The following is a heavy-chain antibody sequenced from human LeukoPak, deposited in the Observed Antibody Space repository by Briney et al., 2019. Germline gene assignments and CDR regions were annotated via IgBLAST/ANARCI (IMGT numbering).Heavy chain of an antibody. CDR2: IKYDGSSQ. J-gene: IGHJ4*02. D-gene: IGHD2-8*01. CDR1: GFTFSNYG. CDR3: ATGMIDY. V-gene: IGHV3-30*02. Sequence: PGGSLRLSCAASGFTFSNYGMHWVRQAPGKGLDWVAFIKYDGSSQYYADSVKGRFTISRDNAKNAVSLQMNSLRDDDTAVYYCATGMIDYWGQGTLVTVSS.